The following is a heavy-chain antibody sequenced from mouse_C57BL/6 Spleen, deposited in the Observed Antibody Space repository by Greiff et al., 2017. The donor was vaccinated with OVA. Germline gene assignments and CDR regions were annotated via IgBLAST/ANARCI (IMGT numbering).Heavy chain of an antibody. J-gene: IGHJ2*01. V-gene: IGHV7-3*01. Sequence: EVMLVESGGGLVQPGGSLSLSCAASGFTFTDYYMSWVRQPPGKALEWLGFIRNKANGYTTEYSASVKGRFTISRDNSQSILYLQMNALRAEDSATYYCARSRSPYYFDYWGQGTTLTVSS. CDR3: ARSRSPYYFDY. CDR1: GFTFTDYY. D-gene: IGHD1-1*01. CDR2: IRNKANGYTT.